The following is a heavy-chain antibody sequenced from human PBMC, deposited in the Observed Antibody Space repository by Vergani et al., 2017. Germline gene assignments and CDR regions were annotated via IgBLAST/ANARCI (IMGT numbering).Heavy chain of an antibody. CDR2: IKYDGSEK. D-gene: IGHD5-18*01. V-gene: IGHV3-7*03. CDR3: ARDGYRSRFMDV. CDR1: GFTFTNYW. Sequence: EVQLVESGGGLVQPGGSLRLFCAASGFTFTNYWLSWVRQAPGKGVEWVGNIKYDGSEKFYVDSVKGRFTIARDNAKNSVYLQMNSLRAEDTAVYSCARDGYRSRFMDVWGIGTTVTVSS. J-gene: IGHJ6*03.